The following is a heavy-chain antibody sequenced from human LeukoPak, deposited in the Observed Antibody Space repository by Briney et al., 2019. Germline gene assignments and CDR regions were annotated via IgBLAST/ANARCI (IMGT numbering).Heavy chain of an antibody. Sequence: SETLSLTCTVSGGSISSYYWSWIRQPAGKGPEWIGRIYTSGSTNYNPSLKSRVTMSVDTSKNQFSLKLSSVTAADTAVYYCARNYYDSSGWKYWYFDLWGRGTLVTVSS. J-gene: IGHJ2*01. CDR2: IYTSGST. CDR1: GGSISSYY. V-gene: IGHV4-4*07. D-gene: IGHD3-22*01. CDR3: ARNYYDSSGWKYWYFDL.